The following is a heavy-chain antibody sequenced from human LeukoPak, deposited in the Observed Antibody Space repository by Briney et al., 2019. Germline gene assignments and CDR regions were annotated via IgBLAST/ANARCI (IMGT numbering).Heavy chain of an antibody. CDR1: GGSFSGYY. J-gene: IGHJ5*02. Sequence: SETLSLTCAVYGGSFSGYYWSWIRQPPGKGLEWIGEINHSGSTNYNPSPKSRVTISVDTSKNQFSLKLSSVTAADTAVYYCARRDRHYDYIWGSYRITSNWFDPWGQGTLVTVSS. CDR3: ARRDRHYDYIWGSYRITSNWFDP. V-gene: IGHV4-34*01. D-gene: IGHD3-16*02. CDR2: INHSGST.